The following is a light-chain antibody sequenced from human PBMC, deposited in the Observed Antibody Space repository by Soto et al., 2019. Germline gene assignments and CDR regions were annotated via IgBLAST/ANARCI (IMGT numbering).Light chain of an antibody. J-gene: IGLJ2*01. Sequence: QSALTQPPSASGSPGQSVSISCTGTSSDVGGYNYVSWYQQHPGKAPKLMIYEVTKRPSGVPDRFSGSKSGNTASLTVSGLQAEDEADYYCSSYAGSNNLLTFGGGTKLTVL. CDR3: SSYAGSNNLLT. V-gene: IGLV2-8*01. CDR2: EVT. CDR1: SSDVGGYNY.